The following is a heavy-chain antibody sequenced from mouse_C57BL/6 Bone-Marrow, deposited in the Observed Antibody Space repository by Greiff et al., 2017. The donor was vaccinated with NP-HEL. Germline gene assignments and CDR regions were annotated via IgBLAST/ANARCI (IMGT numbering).Heavy chain of an antibody. CDR1: GYSFTGYY. J-gene: IGHJ3*01. CDR3: ARSGLSTVVASRFAY. D-gene: IGHD1-1*01. CDR2: INPSTGGT. V-gene: IGHV1-42*01. Sequence: VQLQQSGPELVKPGASVKISCKASGYSFTGYYMNWVKQSPEKSLEWIGEINPSTGGTTYNQKFKAKATLTVDKSSSTAYMQLKSLTSEDSAVYYCARSGLSTVVASRFAYWGQGTLVTVSA.